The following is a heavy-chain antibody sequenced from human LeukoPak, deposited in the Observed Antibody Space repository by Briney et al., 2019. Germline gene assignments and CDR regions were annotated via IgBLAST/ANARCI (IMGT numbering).Heavy chain of an antibody. CDR1: GGSISSYY. J-gene: IGHJ6*03. CDR3: TRGSIAYYSMDV. D-gene: IGHD3-22*01. CDR2: IDYSGST. Sequence: SETLSLTGTVSGGSISSYYWSWMRQPPGKGLEWIGYIDYSGSTNYNPSLNSRVTTSVKTTKNQFSLTLSSVTAADTAVYYCTRGSIAYYSMDVWGKGTTVTISS. V-gene: IGHV4-59*01.